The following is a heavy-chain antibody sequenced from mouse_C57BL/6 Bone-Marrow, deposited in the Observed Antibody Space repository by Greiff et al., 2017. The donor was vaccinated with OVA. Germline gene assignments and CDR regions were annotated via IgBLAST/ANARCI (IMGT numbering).Heavy chain of an antibody. CDR2: IWSGGST. CDR1: GFSLTSYG. D-gene: IGHD1-1*01. Sequence: QVQLQQSGPGLVQPSQSLSITCTVSGFSLTSYGVHWVRQSPGKGLEWLGVIWSGGSTDYNAAFISRLSISKDNSKSQVFFKMNSLQADDTAIYYCARKYYYYQAWFAYGGQGTLVTVSA. J-gene: IGHJ3*01. V-gene: IGHV2-2*01. CDR3: ARKYYYYQAWFAY.